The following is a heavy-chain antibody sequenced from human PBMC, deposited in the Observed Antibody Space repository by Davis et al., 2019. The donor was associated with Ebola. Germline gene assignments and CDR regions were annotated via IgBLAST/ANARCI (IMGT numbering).Heavy chain of an antibody. CDR1: GGTFSSYA. J-gene: IGHJ6*04. D-gene: IGHD4-17*01. Sequence: SVKVSCKASGGTFSSYAISWVRQAPGQGLEWMGGIIPIFGTANYAQKFQGRVTITADESTSTAYMELSSLRSEDTAVYYCAVERDYGGRGHYYYYGMDVWGKGTTVTVSS. CDR2: IIPIFGTA. CDR3: AVERDYGGRGHYYYYGMDV. V-gene: IGHV1-69*13.